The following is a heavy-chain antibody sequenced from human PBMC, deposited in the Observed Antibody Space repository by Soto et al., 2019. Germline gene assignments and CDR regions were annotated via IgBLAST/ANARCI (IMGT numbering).Heavy chain of an antibody. J-gene: IGHJ6*02. V-gene: IGHV4-31*03. CDR3: ARDSKNYDSSGYYYYYYYYGMDV. Sequence: SETLSLTCTVSGGSISSGGYYWSWIRQHPGKGLEWIGYIYYSGSTYYNPSLKSRVTISVDTSKNQFSLKLSSVTAADTAVYYCARDSKNYDSSGYYYYYYYYGMDVWGQGTTVT. CDR1: GGSISSGGYY. CDR2: IYYSGST. D-gene: IGHD3-22*01.